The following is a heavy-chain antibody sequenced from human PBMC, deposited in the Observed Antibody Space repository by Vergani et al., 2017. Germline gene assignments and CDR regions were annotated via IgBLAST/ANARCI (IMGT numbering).Heavy chain of an antibody. Sequence: EVQLVESGGGLVQPGGSLRLSCAASGFTFSSYSMNWVRQAPGKGLEWVSYISSSSSTIYYADSVKGRFTISRDNAKNSLYLQMNSLRAEDTAVYYCAREADGSDFDYWGQGTLVIVSS. CDR1: GFTFSSYS. D-gene: IGHD5-24*01. V-gene: IGHV3-48*01. J-gene: IGHJ4*02. CDR3: AREADGSDFDY. CDR2: ISSSSSTI.